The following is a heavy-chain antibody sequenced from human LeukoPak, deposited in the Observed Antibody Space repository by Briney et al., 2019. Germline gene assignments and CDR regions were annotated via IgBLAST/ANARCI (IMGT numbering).Heavy chain of an antibody. CDR3: ATSTRYGSGSFDY. V-gene: IGHV1-8*01. CDR1: GYTFTSYG. D-gene: IGHD3-10*01. Sequence: ASVKVSCKASGYTFTSYGFNWVRQAPGQGLEWMGWMNPNSGNAGYAQKFQGRVTMTRNTSISTAYMELSSLRSEDTAVYYCATSTRYGSGSFDYWGQGTLVTVSS. J-gene: IGHJ4*02. CDR2: MNPNSGNA.